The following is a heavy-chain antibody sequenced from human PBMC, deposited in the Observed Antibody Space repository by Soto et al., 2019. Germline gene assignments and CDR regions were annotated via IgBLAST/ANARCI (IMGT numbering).Heavy chain of an antibody. CDR1: GGSISSYY. J-gene: IGHJ5*02. V-gene: IGHV4-59*01. Sequence: SETLSLTCTVSGGSISSYYWSWIRQPPGKGLEWIGYIYYSGSTNYNPSLKSRVTISVDTSKNQFSLKLSSVTAADTAVYYCARGIAALRYWFDPWGQGTLVTVS. D-gene: IGHD6-6*01. CDR2: IYYSGST. CDR3: ARGIAALRYWFDP.